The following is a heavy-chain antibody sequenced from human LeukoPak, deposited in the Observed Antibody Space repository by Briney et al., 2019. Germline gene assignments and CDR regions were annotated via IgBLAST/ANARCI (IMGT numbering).Heavy chain of an antibody. CDR1: GGTFSSYA. J-gene: IGHJ5*02. Sequence: SVKVSCKASGGTFSSYAISWVRQAPGQGLEWMGGIIPIFGTANYAQKFQGRVTITADESTSTAYMELSSLRSEDTAVYYCAREVGGITGTTPKTNWFDPWGQGTLVTVSS. CDR2: IIPIFGTA. V-gene: IGHV1-69*13. CDR3: AREVGGITGTTPKTNWFDP. D-gene: IGHD1-7*01.